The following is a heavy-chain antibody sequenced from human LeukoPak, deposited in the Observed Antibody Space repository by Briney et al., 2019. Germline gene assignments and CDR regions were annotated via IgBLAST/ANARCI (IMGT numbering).Heavy chain of an antibody. D-gene: IGHD3-22*01. CDR1: GGSISSSSYY. V-gene: IGHV4-39*07. Sequence: SETLSLTCTVSGGSISSSSYYWGWIRQPPGKGLEWIGSIYYSGSTYYNPSLKSRVTISVDTSKNQFSLKLSSVTAADTAVYYCASNILYYYDSSGLYFDYWGQGTLVTVSS. J-gene: IGHJ4*02. CDR3: ASNILYYYDSSGLYFDY. CDR2: IYYSGST.